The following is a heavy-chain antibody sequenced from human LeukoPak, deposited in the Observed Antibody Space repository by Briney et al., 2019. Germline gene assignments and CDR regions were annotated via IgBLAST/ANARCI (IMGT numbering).Heavy chain of an antibody. J-gene: IGHJ6*03. V-gene: IGHV5-51*01. CDR1: GYSFTSYW. D-gene: IGHD6-6*01. CDR2: IYPGDSDT. Sequence: GESLKISCKGSGYSFTSYWIGWVRQMPGKGLEWMGIIYPGDSDTKYSPSFQGQVTISADKSISTAYLQWSSLKAPDTAMYYCARGEYSSNEFYYYMDVWGKGTTVTVSS. CDR3: ARGEYSSNEFYYYMDV.